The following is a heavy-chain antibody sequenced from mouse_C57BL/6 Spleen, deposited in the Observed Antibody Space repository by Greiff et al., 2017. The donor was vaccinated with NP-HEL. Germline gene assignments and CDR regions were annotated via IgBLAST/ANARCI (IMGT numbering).Heavy chain of an antibody. J-gene: IGHJ1*03. V-gene: IGHV1-39*01. Sequence: EVKLQESGPELVKPGASVKISCKASGYSFTDYNMNWVKQSNGKSLEWIGVINPNYGTTSYNQKFKGKATLTVDQSSSTAYMQLNSLTSEDAAVYDCARESYYGSSYWYMDVWGTGTSVTVSS. CDR2: INPNYGTT. CDR3: ARESYYGSSYWYMDV. CDR1: GYSFTDYN. D-gene: IGHD1-1*01.